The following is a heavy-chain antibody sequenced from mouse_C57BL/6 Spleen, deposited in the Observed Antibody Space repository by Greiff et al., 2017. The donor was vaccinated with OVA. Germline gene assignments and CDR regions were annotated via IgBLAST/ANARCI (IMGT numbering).Heavy chain of an antibody. V-gene: IGHV1-80*01. CDR3: ARSNSNYPMDY. CDR2: IYPGDGDT. J-gene: IGHJ4*01. CDR1: GYAFSSYW. D-gene: IGHD2-5*01. Sequence: QVQLKQSGAELVKPGASVKISCKASGYAFSSYWMNWVKQRPGKGLEWIGQIYPGDGDTNYNGKFKGKATLTADKSSSTAYMQLSSLTSEDSAVYFCARSNSNYPMDYWGQGTSVTVSS.